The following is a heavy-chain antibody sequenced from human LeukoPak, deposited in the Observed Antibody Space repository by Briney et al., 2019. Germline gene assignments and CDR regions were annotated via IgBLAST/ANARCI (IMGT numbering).Heavy chain of an antibody. CDR2: IRQDGSEK. CDR1: GFTFSSYW. V-gene: IGHV3-7*01. CDR3: ARIVPYSGSHWGLDY. J-gene: IGHJ4*02. D-gene: IGHD1-26*01. Sequence: GGSLRLSCAASGFTFSSYWMSWVRQAPGKGLDWVANIRQDGSEKYYVDSVKGLFTISRDNAKNSLYLQMNSLRAEDTAVYYCARIVPYSGSHWGLDYWGQGTLVTVSS.